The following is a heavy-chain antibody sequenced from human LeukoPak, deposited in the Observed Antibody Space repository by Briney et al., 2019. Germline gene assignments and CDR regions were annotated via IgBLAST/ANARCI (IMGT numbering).Heavy chain of an antibody. CDR2: SSASSSDV. CDR3: ARGRDHAFDI. J-gene: IGHJ3*02. CDR1: GLSFSSSA. V-gene: IGHV3-48*01. Sequence: GGSLRLSCAASGLSFSSSAMNWVRQTPGKGLEWLSYSSASSSDVYYADSVKGRFTISRDNAKSSLYLQMNSLTAEDTAIYFCARGRDHAFDIWGQGTRVTVSS.